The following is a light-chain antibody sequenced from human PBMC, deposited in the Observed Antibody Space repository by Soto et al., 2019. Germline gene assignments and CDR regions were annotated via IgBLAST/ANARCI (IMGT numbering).Light chain of an antibody. CDR3: QQRSNCST. CDR1: QSVSSY. Sequence: EIVLTQSPATLSLYPGERATLSCRASQSVSSYLAWYQQKPGQAPRLLIYDASNRATGIPARFSGSGSGTDFTLTISSLEPEDFAVYYCQQRSNCSTFGQGTRLEIK. J-gene: IGKJ5*01. CDR2: DAS. V-gene: IGKV3-11*01.